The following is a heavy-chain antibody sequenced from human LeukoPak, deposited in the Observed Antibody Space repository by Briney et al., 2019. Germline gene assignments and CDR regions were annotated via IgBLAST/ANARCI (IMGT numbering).Heavy chain of an antibody. CDR2: INTNTGNP. D-gene: IGHD5-12*01. CDR3: ARSFGDIVATISFDY. J-gene: IGHJ4*02. CDR1: GYTFTSYA. V-gene: IGHV7-4-1*02. Sequence: ASVKVSCKASGYTFTSYAMNWVRQAPGQGLEWVGWINTNTGNPTYAQGFTGRFVFSLDTSVSTAYLQISSLKAEDTAVYYCARSFGDIVATISFDYWGQGTLVTVSS.